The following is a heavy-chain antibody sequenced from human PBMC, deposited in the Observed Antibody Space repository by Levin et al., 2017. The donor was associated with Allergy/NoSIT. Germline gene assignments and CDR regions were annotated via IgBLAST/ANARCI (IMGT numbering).Heavy chain of an antibody. J-gene: IGHJ4*02. V-gene: IGHV3-30*18. D-gene: IGHD3-22*01. CDR1: GFTFSNSG. Sequence: LSLTCAVSGFTFSNSGMHWVRQAPGKGLQWVAAISYDGSNKYYVDSVKGRFTISRDNSKNTLFLQMNSLRAEDTAVYFCAKDPTMILVAPDYWGQGTLVTVSS. CDR2: ISYDGSNK. CDR3: AKDPTMILVAPDY.